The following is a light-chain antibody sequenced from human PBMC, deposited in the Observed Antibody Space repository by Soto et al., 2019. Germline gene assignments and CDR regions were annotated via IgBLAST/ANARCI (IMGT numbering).Light chain of an antibody. V-gene: IGKV3-20*01. CDR2: GAS. CDR1: QNLSRYF. Sequence: EVVLTQSPGTLSLSPGDRASLSCRASQNLSRYFLAWYQHKPGQAPRRLIAGASRRATGIPDRFSGAGSGTDFTLTISRLEPEDFALYYCQQHDILPFTFGKVTRLDIK. CDR3: QQHDILPFT. J-gene: IGKJ5*01.